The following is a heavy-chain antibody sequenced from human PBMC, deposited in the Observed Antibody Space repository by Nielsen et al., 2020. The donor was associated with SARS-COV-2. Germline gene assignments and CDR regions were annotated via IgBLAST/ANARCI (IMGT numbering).Heavy chain of an antibody. J-gene: IGHJ5*02. CDR3: ARGGHSGSYYERIPWFDP. CDR2: INPSGGRT. CDR1: GGRFSSYA. D-gene: IGHD1-26*01. Sequence: ASVKVSCKASGGRFSSYAISWVRQAPGKGLEWMGIINPSGGRTSYAQKFQGRVTMTRDTSTSTVYMELSSLRSEDTAVYYCARGGHSGSYYERIPWFDPWGQGTLVTVSS. V-gene: IGHV1-46*01.